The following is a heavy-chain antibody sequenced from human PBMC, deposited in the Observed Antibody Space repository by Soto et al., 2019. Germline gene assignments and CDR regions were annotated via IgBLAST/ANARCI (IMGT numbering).Heavy chain of an antibody. V-gene: IGHV5-51*01. CDR3: AGGAVTSPYYYYGMDV. CDR1: GYSFTSYW. Sequence: PGESLKISCTGSGYSFTSYWIGWVRQMPGKGLEWMGIIYPGDSDTRYSPSFQGQVTISADKSISTAYLQWSSLKASDTAMYYCAGGAVTSPYYYYGMDVWGQGTTVTVSS. CDR2: IYPGDSDT. D-gene: IGHD4-17*01. J-gene: IGHJ6*02.